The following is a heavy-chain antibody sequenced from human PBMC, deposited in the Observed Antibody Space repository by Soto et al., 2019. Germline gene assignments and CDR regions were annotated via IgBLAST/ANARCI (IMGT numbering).Heavy chain of an antibody. D-gene: IGHD3-16*02. CDR2: INHSGST. CDR3: ARVLYRMSTGLWIIEC. CDR1: RGSFSGYY. Sequence: PSPTLSLTCAVYRGSFSGYYWRWIRQPPGQGLGWMGEINHSGSTNYNPSLKSRVTISVDTSKNQFSPKLSSVTAADTAVYYCARVLYRMSTGLWIIECWGQRTLVTVSS. V-gene: IGHV4-34*01. J-gene: IGHJ4*02.